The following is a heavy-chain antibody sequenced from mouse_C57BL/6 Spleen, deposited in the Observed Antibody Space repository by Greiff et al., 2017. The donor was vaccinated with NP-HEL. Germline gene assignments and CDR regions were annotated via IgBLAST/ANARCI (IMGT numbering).Heavy chain of an antibody. CDR2: INPGSGGT. CDR3: ARGEDYAMDY. CDR1: GYAFTNYL. J-gene: IGHJ4*01. V-gene: IGHV1-54*01. Sequence: QVQLQQSGAELVRPGTSVKVSCKASGYAFTNYLIEWVKQRPGQGLEWIGVINPGSGGTNYNEKFKGKATLTADKSSSTAYMQLSSLTSEDSAVYFCARGEDYAMDYWGQGTSVTVSS.